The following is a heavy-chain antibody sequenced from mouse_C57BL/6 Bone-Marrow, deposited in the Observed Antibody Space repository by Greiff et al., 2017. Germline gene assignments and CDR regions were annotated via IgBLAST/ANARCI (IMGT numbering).Heavy chain of an antibody. CDR1: GYTFTSYW. D-gene: IGHD1-1*01. CDR3: ARSPYYYGSSYVDY. V-gene: IGHV1-64*01. Sequence: VQLQQPGAELVKPGASVKLSCKASGYTFTSYWMHWVKQRPGQGLEWIGMIHPNSGSTNYNEKFQSKATLTVDKSSSTAYMQLSSLTSEDSAVYYCARSPYYYGSSYVDYWGQGTTLTVSS. J-gene: IGHJ2*01. CDR2: IHPNSGST.